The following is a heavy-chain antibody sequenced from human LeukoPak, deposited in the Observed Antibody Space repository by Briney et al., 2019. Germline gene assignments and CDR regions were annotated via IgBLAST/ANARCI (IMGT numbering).Heavy chain of an antibody. CDR3: ARVSPPVVTGVVY. D-gene: IGHD4-23*01. J-gene: IGHJ4*02. Sequence: PSETLSLTCTVSGGSISSYYVSWIRQPPGKGLEWIGYIYYSGSTNYNPSLKSRVTISVVTSKNQFSLKLSSVTAADTAVYYCARVSPPVVTGVVYWGQGTLVTVSS. CDR2: IYYSGST. CDR1: GGSISSYY. V-gene: IGHV4-59*01.